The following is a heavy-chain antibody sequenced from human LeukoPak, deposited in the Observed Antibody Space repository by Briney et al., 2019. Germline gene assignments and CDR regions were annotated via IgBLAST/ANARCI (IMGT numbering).Heavy chain of an antibody. CDR2: ISAYNGNT. J-gene: IGHJ4*02. D-gene: IGHD3-22*01. Sequence: ASVKVSCKASGYTFTSYGISWVRQAPGHGLEWMGWISAYNGNTNYAQKLQGRVTMTTDTSTSTAYMELRSLRSDDTAVYYCARGGDYDSSGYYWDYWGQGTLVTVSS. CDR3: ARGGDYDSSGYYWDY. V-gene: IGHV1-18*01. CDR1: GYTFTSYG.